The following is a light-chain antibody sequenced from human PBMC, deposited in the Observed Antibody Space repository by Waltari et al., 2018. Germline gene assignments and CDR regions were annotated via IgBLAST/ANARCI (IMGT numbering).Light chain of an antibody. J-gene: IGKJ4*01. V-gene: IGKV3-11*01. CDR1: QSVSTY. CDR3: QQRTNWQLT. Sequence: EVVLTQSPAPLSLSPGERATLSCRASQSVSTYLAWYQHKHGQAPRLLIYDASNRATGIPARFSGSGSGTDFTLTISSLEPEDFAVYYCQQRTNWQLTFGGGTKVEIK. CDR2: DAS.